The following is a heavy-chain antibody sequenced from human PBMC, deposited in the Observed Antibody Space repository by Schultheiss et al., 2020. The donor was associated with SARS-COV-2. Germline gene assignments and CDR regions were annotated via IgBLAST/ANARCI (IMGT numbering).Heavy chain of an antibody. CDR1: GFTFSAYS. Sequence: GGSLRLSCAASGFTFSAYSMNWVRQAPGKGLEYVSAISSNGGSTYYADSVKGRFTTSRDNSKNTVYLEMNSLRDEDTAMYYCAKRSGDSDASDYWGQGALVTVSS. J-gene: IGHJ4*02. CDR2: ISSNGGST. V-gene: IGHV3-64*04. D-gene: IGHD2-21*01. CDR3: AKRSGDSDASDY.